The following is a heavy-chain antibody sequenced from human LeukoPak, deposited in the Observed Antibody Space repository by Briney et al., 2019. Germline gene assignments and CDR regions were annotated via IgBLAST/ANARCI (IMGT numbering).Heavy chain of an antibody. D-gene: IGHD2-15*01. Sequence: GGSLRLSCAASGFTFSNYWMTWVRQAPGRGLEWVANIKQDGTEKYYVDSVKGRFTISRDDAENSLYLQMNSLRAEDTAVYYCTRDTGCPGGTCYSFYDYWGQGTLVTVSS. CDR1: GFTFSNYW. J-gene: IGHJ4*02. CDR2: IKQDGTEK. V-gene: IGHV3-7*01. CDR3: TRDTGCPGGTCYSFYDY.